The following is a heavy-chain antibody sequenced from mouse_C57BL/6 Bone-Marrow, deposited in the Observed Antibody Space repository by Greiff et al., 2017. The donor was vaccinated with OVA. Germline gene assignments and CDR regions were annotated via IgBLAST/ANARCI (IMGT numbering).Heavy chain of an antibody. D-gene: IGHD2-4*01. Sequence: EVKLQESGPGLVKPSQSLSLTCSVTGYSITSGYYWNWIRQFPGNKLEWMGYISYDGSNNYNPSLKNRISITRDTSKNQFFLKLNSVTTEDTATYDCAGRRLRRFYAMDYWGQGTSVTVSS. J-gene: IGHJ4*01. V-gene: IGHV3-6*01. CDR1: GYSITSGYY. CDR3: AGRRLRRFYAMDY. CDR2: ISYDGSN.